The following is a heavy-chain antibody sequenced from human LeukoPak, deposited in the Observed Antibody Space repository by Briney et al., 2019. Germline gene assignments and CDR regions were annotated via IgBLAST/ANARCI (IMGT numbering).Heavy chain of an antibody. D-gene: IGHD3-16*02. CDR1: GFTFSSYS. J-gene: IGHJ4*02. CDR3: ARDTWEGYYDYVWGSYPEATVFDY. Sequence: PGGSLRLSCAASGFTFSSYSMNWVRQAPGKGLEWVSSISSSSSYIYYADSVKGRFTISRDNAKNSLYLQMNSLRAEDTAVYYCARDTWEGYYDYVWGSYPEATVFDYWGQGTLVTVSS. CDR2: ISSSSSYI. V-gene: IGHV3-21*01.